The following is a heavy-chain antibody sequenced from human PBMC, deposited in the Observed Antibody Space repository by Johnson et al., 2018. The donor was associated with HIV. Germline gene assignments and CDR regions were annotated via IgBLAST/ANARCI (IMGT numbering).Heavy chain of an antibody. Sequence: QVQLVESGGGVVQPGRSLRLSCAASGFTFSSYAMHWVRQAPGKGLEWVAVISYDGSNKYYADSVKGRFTISRDTSKNTLYLQMNSRRAEDTAVYYCASPSRGGASYFGGAFDIWGQGTMVTVSS. CDR3: ASPSRGGASYFGGAFDI. CDR2: ISYDGSNK. J-gene: IGHJ3*02. V-gene: IGHV3-30*04. D-gene: IGHD1-26*01. CDR1: GFTFSSYA.